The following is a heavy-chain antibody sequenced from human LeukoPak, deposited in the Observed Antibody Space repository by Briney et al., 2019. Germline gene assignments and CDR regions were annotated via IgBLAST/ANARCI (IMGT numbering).Heavy chain of an antibody. Sequence: GESLRLSCAASGFTFSSYAMSWVRQAPGKGLEWVSAISGSGGSTYYAGSVKGRFTISRDNSKNTLYLQMNSLRAEDTAVYYCAKDQSRIYYGMDVWGQGTTVTVSS. CDR1: GFTFSSYA. D-gene: IGHD6-6*01. V-gene: IGHV3-23*01. CDR2: ISGSGGST. J-gene: IGHJ6*02. CDR3: AKDQSRIYYGMDV.